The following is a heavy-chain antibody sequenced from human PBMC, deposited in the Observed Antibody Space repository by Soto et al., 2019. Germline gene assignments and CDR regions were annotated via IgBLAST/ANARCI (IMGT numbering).Heavy chain of an antibody. Sequence: GGSLRLSCAASGFTVSSNYMSWVRQAPGKGLEWVSVIYSGGSTYYTDSVKGRFTISRDNSKNTLYLQMNSLRAEDTAVYYCATVVAAIGWFDPWGQGTLVTVSS. J-gene: IGHJ5*02. D-gene: IGHD2-15*01. CDR3: ATVVAAIGWFDP. CDR2: IYSGGST. CDR1: GFTVSSNY. V-gene: IGHV3-53*01.